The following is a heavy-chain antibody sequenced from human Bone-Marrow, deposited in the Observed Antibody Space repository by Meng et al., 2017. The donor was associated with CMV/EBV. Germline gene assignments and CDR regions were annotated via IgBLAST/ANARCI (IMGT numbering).Heavy chain of an antibody. V-gene: IGHV3-7*01. CDR1: GFKFSTYW. CDR2: IKHDGSEK. CDR3: ARGRGDNWYYYGMDV. Sequence: GESLKISCVASGFKFSTYWMNWVRQAPGKGLEWVANIKHDGSEKYYVDSVKGRFTISRDNARKSLYLQMNSLRAEDTALYYCARGRGDNWYYYGMDVWGQGTTVTCSS. D-gene: IGHD1-1*01. J-gene: IGHJ6*01.